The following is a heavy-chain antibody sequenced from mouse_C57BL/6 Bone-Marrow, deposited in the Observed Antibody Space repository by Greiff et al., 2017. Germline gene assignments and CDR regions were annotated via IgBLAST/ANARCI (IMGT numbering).Heavy chain of an antibody. D-gene: IGHD1-1*01. V-gene: IGHV14-4*01. CDR3: TFITTVPCDY. CDR2: IDPENGDT. J-gene: IGHJ2*01. Sequence: VQLQQSGAELVRPGASVKLSCTASGFNIKDDYMHWVKQRPEQGLEWIGWIDPENGDTEYASKFQGKATITADTSSNTAYLQLSSLTSEDTAVYYCTFITTVPCDYWGQGTTLTVSS. CDR1: GFNIKDDY.